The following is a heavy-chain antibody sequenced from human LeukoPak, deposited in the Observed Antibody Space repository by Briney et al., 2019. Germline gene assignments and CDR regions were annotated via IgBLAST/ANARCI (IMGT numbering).Heavy chain of an antibody. CDR1: GYTFTSYD. V-gene: IGHV1-8*01. J-gene: IGHJ4*02. D-gene: IGHD3-22*01. Sequence: SVKVSCKASGYTFTSYDINWVRQATGQGLEWMGWMNPNSGYTGYAQKFQGRVTMTRNTSINTTYMELSRLTSEDTAVYYCARLLDSGGYYSPLDYWGQGTLVTVSS. CDR2: MNPNSGYT. CDR3: ARLLDSGGYYSPLDY.